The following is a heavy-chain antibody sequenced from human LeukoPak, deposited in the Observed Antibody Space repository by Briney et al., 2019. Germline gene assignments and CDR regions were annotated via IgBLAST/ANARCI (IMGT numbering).Heavy chain of an antibody. J-gene: IGHJ4*02. CDR3: ARGELAEAPVLDY. V-gene: IGHV4-61*08. D-gene: IGHD1-1*01. Sequence: PSETLSLTCTVSGGSISSGGYYWSWIRQPPGKGLEWIGYIYYSGSTNYNPSLKSRVTISVDTSKNQFSLKLSSVTAADTAVYYCARGELAEAPVLDYWGQGTLVTVSS. CDR2: IYYSGST. CDR1: GGSISSGGYY.